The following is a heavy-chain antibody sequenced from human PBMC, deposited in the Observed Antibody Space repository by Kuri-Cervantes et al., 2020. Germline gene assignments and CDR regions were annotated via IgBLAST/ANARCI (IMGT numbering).Heavy chain of an antibody. D-gene: IGHD3-3*01. CDR2: ISSSSSTI. J-gene: IGHJ5*02. CDR1: GFTFSSYS. Sequence: GESLKISCAASGFTFSSYSMNWVRQAPGKGLEWVSYISSSSSTIYYADSVKGRFTISRDNAKNSLYLQMNSLRDEDTAVYYCATFISSYYDFPGFDPWGQGTLVTVSS. CDR3: ATFISSYYDFPGFDP. V-gene: IGHV3-48*02.